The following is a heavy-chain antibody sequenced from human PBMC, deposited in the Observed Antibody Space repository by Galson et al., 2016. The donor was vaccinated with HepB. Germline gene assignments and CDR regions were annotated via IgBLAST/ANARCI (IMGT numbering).Heavy chain of an antibody. CDR1: GFTFSNYW. J-gene: IGHJ6*02. Sequence: SLRLSCAASGFTFSNYWMNWVRQAPGKGLEWVANIRPDGSQEHYVDSVTGRFTISRDNAKKSLFLQMNILRAEDTAVYYCARGLDATFGGGWHYGMDVWGQGTTVTVSS. V-gene: IGHV3-7*01. CDR3: ARGLDATFGGGWHYGMDV. CDR2: IRPDGSQE. D-gene: IGHD2/OR15-2a*01.